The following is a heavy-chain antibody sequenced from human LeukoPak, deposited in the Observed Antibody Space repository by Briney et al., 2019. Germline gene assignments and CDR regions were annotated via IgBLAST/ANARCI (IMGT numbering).Heavy chain of an antibody. D-gene: IGHD3-3*01. V-gene: IGHV3-21*01. Sequence: GGSLRLSCAASGFTFSSYSMNWVRQAPGKGLEWVSSISSSSSYIYYADSVKGRFTISKDNAKNSLYLQMNSLRAEDTAVYYCARAGGLYYDFWSGYYTDWGQGTLVTVSS. CDR1: GFTFSSYS. CDR2: ISSSSSYI. CDR3: ARAGGLYYDFWSGYYTD. J-gene: IGHJ4*02.